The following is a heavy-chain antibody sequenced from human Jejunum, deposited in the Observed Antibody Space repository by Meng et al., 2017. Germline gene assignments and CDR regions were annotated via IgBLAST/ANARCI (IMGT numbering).Heavy chain of an antibody. D-gene: IGHD1-26*01. CDR1: GYSFTSYR. J-gene: IGHJ4*02. CDR3: ARLGISSSTAAHLAF. Sequence: GESLKISCKGSGYSFTSYRIAWVRQMPGKGLEWVGIIYPGDSDPRYSTSLQGQVTISVDKSISAAYLQWSSLKASNTGTYYCARLGISSSTAAHLAFWGQGTLVTVSS. CDR2: IYPGDSDP. V-gene: IGHV5-51*01.